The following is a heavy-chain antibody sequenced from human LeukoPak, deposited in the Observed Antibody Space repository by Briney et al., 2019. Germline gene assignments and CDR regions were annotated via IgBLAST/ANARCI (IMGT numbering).Heavy chain of an antibody. J-gene: IGHJ4*02. CDR3: ASLIAAAEFDY. CDR2: ISSSSSYI. V-gene: IGHV3-21*01. D-gene: IGHD6-13*01. Sequence: GGSLRLSCAASGFTFSNYNINWVRQAPGKGLEWVSFISSSSSYIYYADSVKGRFTISRDNAKNSLYLQMNSLRAEDTAVYYCASLIAAAEFDYWGQGTLVTVSS. CDR1: GFTFSNYN.